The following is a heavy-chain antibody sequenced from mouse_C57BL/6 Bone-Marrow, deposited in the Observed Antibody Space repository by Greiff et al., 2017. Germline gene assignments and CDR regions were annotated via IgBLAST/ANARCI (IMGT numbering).Heavy chain of an antibody. J-gene: IGHJ2*01. D-gene: IGHD4-1*01. Sequence: QVQLQHSGAELVRPGTSVKVSCKASGYAFTNYLIEWVKQRPGQGLEWIGVINPGSGGTNYNEKFKGKATLTADKSSSTAYMQLSSLTSEDSAVYFCARCETGTGYYFDYWGQGTTLTVSS. CDR2: INPGSGGT. CDR1: GYAFTNYL. CDR3: ARCETGTGYYFDY. V-gene: IGHV1-54*01.